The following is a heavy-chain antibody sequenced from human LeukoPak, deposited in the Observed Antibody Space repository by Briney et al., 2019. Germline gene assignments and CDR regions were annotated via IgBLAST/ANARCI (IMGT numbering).Heavy chain of an antibody. CDR2: INSDGSST. J-gene: IGHJ4*02. CDR1: GFTFSSYW. Sequence: GGSLRLSCAASGFTFSSYWMHWVRQAPGKGPVWASRINSDGSSTSYADSVKGRFTISRDNAKNTLYLQMNSLRAEDTAVYYCVLGGFDYWGQGTLVTVSS. D-gene: IGHD3-16*01. CDR3: VLGGFDY. V-gene: IGHV3-74*01.